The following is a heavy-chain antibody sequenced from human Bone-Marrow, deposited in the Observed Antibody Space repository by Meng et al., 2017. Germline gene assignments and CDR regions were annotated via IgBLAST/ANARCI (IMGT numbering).Heavy chain of an antibody. CDR1: GYTLTSYA. CDR2: INAGNGNT. CDR3: ARAGYDSSGYYPQPFDY. Sequence: QVQLAQPGAEVKKPGASVKVSCKAPGYTLTSYAMHWVRQAPGQRLEWMGWINAGNGNTKYSQRFQGRVTITRDTSASTAYMELSSLRSEDTTVYYCARAGYDSSGYYPQPFDYWGQGTLVTVSS. V-gene: IGHV1-3*01. J-gene: IGHJ4*02. D-gene: IGHD3-22*01.